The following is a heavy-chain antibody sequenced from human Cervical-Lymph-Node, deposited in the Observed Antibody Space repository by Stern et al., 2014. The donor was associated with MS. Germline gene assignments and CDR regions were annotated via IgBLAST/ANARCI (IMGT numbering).Heavy chain of an antibody. CDR1: GGTFSSYA. V-gene: IGHV1-69*01. CDR2: IIPILDSA. Sequence: VQLVQSGAEVKKPGSSVKVSCKVSGGTFSSYAINWVRQAPGQGLEWMGGIIPILDSASYAQTFQGRVTLSADESTSTAYMELSSLRSDDTAVYYCARDKRVATILGVAVNWFDPWGQGTLVTVSS. J-gene: IGHJ5*02. D-gene: IGHD3-3*01. CDR3: ARDKRVATILGVAVNWFDP.